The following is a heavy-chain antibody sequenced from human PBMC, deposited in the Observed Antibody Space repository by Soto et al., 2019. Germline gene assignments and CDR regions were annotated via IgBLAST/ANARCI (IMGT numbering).Heavy chain of an antibody. D-gene: IGHD3-22*01. CDR3: ARDYYDSSCYYYYYYGMDV. CDR1: GFTFSSYS. J-gene: IGHJ6*02. Sequence: GGSLRLSCAASGFTFSSYSMNWVRQAPGKGLEWVSSISSSSSYIYYADSVKGRFNISRDNAKNSLYLQMNSLRAEDTSVYYCARDYYDSSCYYYYYYGMDVWGQGTTVTVSS. CDR2: ISSSSSYI. V-gene: IGHV3-21*01.